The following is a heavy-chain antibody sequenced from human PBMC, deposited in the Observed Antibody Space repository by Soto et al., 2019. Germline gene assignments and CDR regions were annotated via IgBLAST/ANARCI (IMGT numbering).Heavy chain of an antibody. CDR2: VSGRGGRT. D-gene: IGHD5-12*01. CDR3: VKVHIDDAAHHDQSAQRSHDP. V-gene: IGHV3-23*01. Sequence: ETLSLSCTVSGGSISSYYWSWVRQAPGRGLEWVAGVSGRGGRTYYPDSLQGRFTISRDNYMNTLFLQMNGLRTEDTAIYYCVKVHIDDAAHHDQSAQRSHDP. J-gene: IGHJ5*02. CDR1: GGSISSYY.